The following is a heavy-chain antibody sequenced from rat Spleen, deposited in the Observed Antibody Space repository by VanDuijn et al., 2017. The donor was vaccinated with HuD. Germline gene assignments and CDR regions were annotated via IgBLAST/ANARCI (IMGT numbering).Heavy chain of an antibody. CDR1: GFSLTSYN. J-gene: IGHJ2*01. Sequence: QVQLKESGPGLVQPSQTLSLTCTVAGFSLTSYNVHWVRQPPGKGLEWMGVIWNTGGTRYNSALKSRLSISKDTSKSQVFLKMNSLQTEDTATYYCARDQNNYGFDYWGQGVMVTVSS. CDR2: IWNTGGT. V-gene: IGHV2-41*01. CDR3: ARDQNNYGFDY. D-gene: IGHD1-10*01.